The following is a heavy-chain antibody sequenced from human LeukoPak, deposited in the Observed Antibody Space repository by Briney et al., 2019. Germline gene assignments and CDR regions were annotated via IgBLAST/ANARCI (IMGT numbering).Heavy chain of an antibody. D-gene: IGHD3-22*01. CDR3: AREVGDSSGYYGHY. CDR2: IIPIFGTA. V-gene: IGHV1-69*13. J-gene: IGHJ4*02. Sequence: SVKVSCKASGGTFSSYAISWVRQAPGQGLEWMGGIIPIFGTANYAQKFQGIVTITADECTSTAYMELSSMRSENKAVYSCAREVGDSSGYYGHYWGQGTLVNVSS. CDR1: GGTFSSYA.